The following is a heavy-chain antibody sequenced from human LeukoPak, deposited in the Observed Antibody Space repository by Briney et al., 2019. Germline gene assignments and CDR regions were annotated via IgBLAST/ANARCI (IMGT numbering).Heavy chain of an antibody. J-gene: IGHJ4*02. CDR3: ARLEGFSSASAIDS. D-gene: IGHD6-19*01. Sequence: GESLKISCQASGYRFTNYWVAWVRQMPGKGLEWMGIIYPGDSDATCSPSFQGQVTISADKSIGTAYLQWSNLKASDTAMYYCARLEGFSSASAIDSWGQGTLVTVSS. CDR1: GYRFTNYW. CDR2: IYPGDSDA. V-gene: IGHV5-51*01.